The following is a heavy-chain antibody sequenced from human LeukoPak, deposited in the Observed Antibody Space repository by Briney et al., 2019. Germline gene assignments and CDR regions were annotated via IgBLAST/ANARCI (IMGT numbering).Heavy chain of an antibody. D-gene: IGHD3-10*01. CDR2: IIPIFGTA. Sequence: SVKVSCKASGGTFSSYAISWVRQAPGQGLEWMGGIIPIFGTANYAQKFQGRVTITTDESTSTAYMELSSLRSEDTAVYYCARGGGYYYYYMDVWAKGPRSPSP. CDR1: GGTFSSYA. J-gene: IGHJ6*03. V-gene: IGHV1-69*05. CDR3: ARGGGYYYYYMDV.